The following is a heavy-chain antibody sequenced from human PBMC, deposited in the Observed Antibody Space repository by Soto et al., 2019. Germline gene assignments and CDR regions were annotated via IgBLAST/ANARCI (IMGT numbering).Heavy chain of an antibody. J-gene: IGHJ3*02. V-gene: IGHV5-51*01. D-gene: IGHD6-19*01. CDR1: GYSFTSYW. CDR3: ARHPAAGWGAVAGTRDDAFDI. Sequence: PGESLKISCKGSGYSFTSYWIGWVRQMPGKGLEWMGIIYPGDSDTRYSPSFQGQVTISADKSISTAYLQWSSLKASDTAMYYCARHPAAGWGAVAGTRDDAFDIWGQGTMVTVSS. CDR2: IYPGDSDT.